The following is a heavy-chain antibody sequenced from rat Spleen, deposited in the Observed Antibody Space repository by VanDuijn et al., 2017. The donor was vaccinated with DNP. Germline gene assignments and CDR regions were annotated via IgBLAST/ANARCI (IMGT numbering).Heavy chain of an antibody. V-gene: IGHV3-1*01. D-gene: IGHD1-12*01. CDR2: ISYSGST. CDR3: ARCTMSFDY. Sequence: EVQLRESGPGLVKPSQSLSLTCSVTGYSITSHYWGWIRKFPGNKMEWTGYISYSGSTRYNPSLKSRISNTRDTSKNQFFLQLNSVTTEDTATYYCARCTMSFDYWGQGVMVTVSS. J-gene: IGHJ2*01. CDR1: GYSITSHY.